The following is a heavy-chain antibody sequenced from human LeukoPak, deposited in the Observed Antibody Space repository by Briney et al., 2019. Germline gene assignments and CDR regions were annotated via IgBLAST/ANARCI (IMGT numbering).Heavy chain of an antibody. CDR2: VHYSGST. Sequence: SETLSLTCTVSRDSISGYYWSWIRQPPGKGLEWIGNVHYSGSTTYHPSLQSRVTISVDTSKKQFSLKLRSVTAADSAVYYCARHSSLQGYYFDYWGRGTLVTVSS. CDR1: RDSISGYY. J-gene: IGHJ4*02. V-gene: IGHV4-59*08. D-gene: IGHD6-6*01. CDR3: ARHSSLQGYYFDY.